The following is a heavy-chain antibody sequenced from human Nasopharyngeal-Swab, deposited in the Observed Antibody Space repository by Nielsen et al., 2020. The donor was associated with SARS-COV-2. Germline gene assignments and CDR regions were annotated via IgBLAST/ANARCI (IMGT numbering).Heavy chain of an antibody. V-gene: IGHV3-23*01. CDR2: ISGSGGST. J-gene: IGHJ6*02. CDR3: ARGAVMSDSSEYYYYYYGMDV. Sequence: GGSLRLSCAASGFTFSSYAMSWVRQAPGKGLEWVSAISGSGGSTSYADSVKGRFTISRDNAKNTLYLQMNSLRAEDTAVYYCARGAVMSDSSEYYYYYYGMDVWGQGTTVTVSS. CDR1: GFTFSSYA. D-gene: IGHD3-22*01.